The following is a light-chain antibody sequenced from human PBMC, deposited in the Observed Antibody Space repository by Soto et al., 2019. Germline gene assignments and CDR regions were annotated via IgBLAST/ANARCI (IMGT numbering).Light chain of an antibody. Sequence: EIVMTQSPATLSVSPGERATLSCRASQSVGTYLAWYQQKPGQAPRILIYGASTRAAGISPRFSGGGSGTEFTLTISSLQSEDFAVYHCQQYNDWPRTFGQGTKVRIK. CDR3: QQYNDWPRT. CDR2: GAS. CDR1: QSVGTY. J-gene: IGKJ1*01. V-gene: IGKV3-15*01.